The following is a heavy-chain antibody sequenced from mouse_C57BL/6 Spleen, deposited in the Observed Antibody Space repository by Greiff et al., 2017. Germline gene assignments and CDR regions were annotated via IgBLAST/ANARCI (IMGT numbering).Heavy chain of an antibody. J-gene: IGHJ4*01. Sequence: VQLQQSGPELVKPGASVKISCKASGYSFTGYYMNWVKQSPEKSLEWIGEINPSTGGTTYNQKFKAKATLTVDKSSSTAYMQLKSLTSEDSAVYYCASFLYYGNPYARDYWGQVTSVTVSS. CDR2: INPSTGGT. CDR3: ASFLYYGNPYARDY. V-gene: IGHV1-42*01. CDR1: GYSFTGYY. D-gene: IGHD2-1*01.